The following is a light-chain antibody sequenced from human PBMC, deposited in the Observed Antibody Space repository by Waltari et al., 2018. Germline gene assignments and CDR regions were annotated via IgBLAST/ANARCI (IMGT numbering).Light chain of an antibody. Sequence: QSGLTQPASVSGSPGQSITISCTGTRSDIGYYNFFSWYQQHPGKAPKLVIFDVSRWPSGVSHRFSGSKAGNTASLTISGLQAEDEAAYYCASHTSANTVLFGGGTKVTVL. CDR2: DVS. CDR1: RSDIGYYNF. J-gene: IGLJ2*01. CDR3: ASHTSANTVL. V-gene: IGLV2-14*03.